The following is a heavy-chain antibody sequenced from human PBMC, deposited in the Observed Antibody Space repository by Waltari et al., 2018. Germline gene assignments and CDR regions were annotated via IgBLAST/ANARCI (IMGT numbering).Heavy chain of an antibody. D-gene: IGHD3-9*01. CDR2: IDHRGST. CDR1: GGSFSGHF. V-gene: IGHV4-34*02. J-gene: IGHJ3*01. Sequence: QVQLQQGGAGLLKPSETLSLTCTVHGGSFSGHFWTWIRQAPGKGLEWLGEIDHRGSTHYNPSFRSRVTISVDTSKNQFSLQLNSVTAADTALYYCARERSRDFDWLPNVLDVWGLGTLVTVSS. CDR3: ARERSRDFDWLPNVLDV.